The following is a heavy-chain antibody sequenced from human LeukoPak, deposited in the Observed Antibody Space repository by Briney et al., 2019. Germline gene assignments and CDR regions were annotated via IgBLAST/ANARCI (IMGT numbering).Heavy chain of an antibody. CDR3: ARGRFLDAFDI. D-gene: IGHD3-3*01. V-gene: IGHV4-59*01. J-gene: IGHJ3*02. Sequence: PSETLSLTCTVSGRSISSYYWSWIRQPPGKGLEWIGYIYYSGSTKYKPPLKSRVTISVDTSKNQFSLKLSSVTAADTAVYYCARGRFLDAFDIWGQGTMVTVSS. CDR1: GRSISSYY. CDR2: IYYSGST.